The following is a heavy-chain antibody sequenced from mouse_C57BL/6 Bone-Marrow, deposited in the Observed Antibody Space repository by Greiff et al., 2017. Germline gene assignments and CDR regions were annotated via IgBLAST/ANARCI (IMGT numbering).Heavy chain of an antibody. Sequence: EVQVVESGGDLVKPGGSLKLSCAASGFTFSSYGMSWVRQTPDKRLEWVATISSGGSYTYYPDSVKGRFTISRDNAKNTLYLQMSSLKSDDTAMYYCARELPFAYWGQGTLVTVSA. V-gene: IGHV5-6*01. CDR1: GFTFSSYG. CDR3: ARELPFAY. D-gene: IGHD2-1*01. CDR2: ISSGGSYT. J-gene: IGHJ3*01.